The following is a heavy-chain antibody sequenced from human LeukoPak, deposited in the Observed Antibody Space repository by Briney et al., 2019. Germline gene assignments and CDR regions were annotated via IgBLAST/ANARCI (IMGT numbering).Heavy chain of an antibody. J-gene: IGHJ4*02. CDR1: GGSISSYY. CDR3: ARGKTYYHDSSGYYFDY. D-gene: IGHD3-22*01. V-gene: IGHV4-4*09. CDR2: IYTSGNT. Sequence: PSETLSLTCTVSGGSISSYYWSWIRQPPGKGLEWIGYIYTSGNTNYNPSLKSRVTISVDTSKNQFSLKLSSVTAADTAVYYCARGKTYYHDSSGYYFDYWGQGTLVTVSS.